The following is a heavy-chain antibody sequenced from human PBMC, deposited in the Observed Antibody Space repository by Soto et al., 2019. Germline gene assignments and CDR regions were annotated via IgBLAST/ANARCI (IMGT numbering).Heavy chain of an antibody. J-gene: IGHJ4*02. V-gene: IGHV4-34*01. Sequence: SETLSLTCAVYGGSFSGYYWSWIRQPPGKGLEWIGEINHSGSTNYNPSLKSRVTISVDTSKNQFSLKLSSVTAADTAVYYCGRGRGKSGSGNRNPIDYWGQGTLAPFPS. D-gene: IGHD6-25*01. CDR1: GGSFSGYY. CDR3: GRGRGKSGSGNRNPIDY. CDR2: INHSGST.